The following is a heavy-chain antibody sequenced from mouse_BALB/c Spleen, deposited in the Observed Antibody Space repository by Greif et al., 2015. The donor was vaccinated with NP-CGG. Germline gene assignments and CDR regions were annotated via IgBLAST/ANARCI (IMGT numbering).Heavy chain of an antibody. Sequence: VQRVESGAELVRPGASVTLSCKASGYTFTDYEMHWVKQTPVHGLEWIGAIDPETGGTAYNQKFKGKATLTADKSSSTAYMELRSLTSEDSAVYYCTREYDGYFDYWGQGTTLTVSS. J-gene: IGHJ2*01. CDR2: IDPETGGT. CDR1: GYTFTDYE. V-gene: IGHV1-15*01. D-gene: IGHD2-14*01. CDR3: TREYDGYFDY.